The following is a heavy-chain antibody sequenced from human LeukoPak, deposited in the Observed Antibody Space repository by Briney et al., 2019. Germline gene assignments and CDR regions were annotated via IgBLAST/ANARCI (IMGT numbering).Heavy chain of an antibody. CDR1: GGTFSSYA. CDR2: IIPIFGTA. CDR3: ASGSGIDYNRFDP. Sequence: ASVKVSCKASGGTFSSYAISWVRQAPGQGLEWMGGIIPIFGTANYAQKVRGRVTITTDESTSTAYMELSRLRSEDTAVYYCASGSGIDYNRFDPWGQGTLVTVSS. V-gene: IGHV1-69*05. J-gene: IGHJ5*02. D-gene: IGHD5-12*01.